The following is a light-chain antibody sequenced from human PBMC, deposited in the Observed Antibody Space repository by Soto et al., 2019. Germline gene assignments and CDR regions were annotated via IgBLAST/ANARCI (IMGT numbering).Light chain of an antibody. J-gene: IGKJ5*01. CDR3: QQYENLPS. Sequence: DIQMTQSPSSLSASVGDRVTITCQASQNINNYLNWYQQKPGRAPKLLIYDASNLEAGVSSRFSGSGSGTDFTFTISRLQPEDIATYYCQQYENLPSFGQGTRLEIK. CDR1: QNINNY. CDR2: DAS. V-gene: IGKV1-33*01.